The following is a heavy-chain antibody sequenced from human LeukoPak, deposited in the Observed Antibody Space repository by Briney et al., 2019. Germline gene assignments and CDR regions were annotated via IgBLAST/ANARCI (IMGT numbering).Heavy chain of an antibody. CDR2: ISAYSGNT. CDR3: ARDDYGDYVGDY. D-gene: IGHD4-17*01. J-gene: IGHJ4*02. V-gene: IGHV1-18*01. CDR1: GYTFTSYG. Sequence: ASVKVSCKASGYTFTSYGISWVRQAPGQGLEWMGWISAYSGNTNYAQKLQGRVTMTTDTSTSTAYMELRSLRSDDTAVYYCARDDYGDYVGDYWGQGTLVTVSS.